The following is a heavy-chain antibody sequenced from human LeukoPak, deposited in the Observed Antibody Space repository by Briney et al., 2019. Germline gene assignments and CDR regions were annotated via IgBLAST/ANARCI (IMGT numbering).Heavy chain of an antibody. CDR3: ARAQDYYDSSGYYYGH. J-gene: IGHJ4*02. D-gene: IGHD3-22*01. CDR1: GYSISSGYY. V-gene: IGHV4-38-2*02. CDR2: IYHSGST. Sequence: PSETLSLTCTVSGYSISSGYYWGWIRQPPGKGLEWIGSIYHSGSTYYNPSLKSRVTISVDTSKNRFSLKLSSVTAADTAVYYCARAQDYYDSSGYYYGHWGQGTLVTVSS.